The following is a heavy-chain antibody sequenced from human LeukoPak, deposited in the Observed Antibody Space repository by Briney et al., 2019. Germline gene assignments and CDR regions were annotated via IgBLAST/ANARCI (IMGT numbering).Heavy chain of an antibody. CDR2: MNPNSGNT. CDR3: ARVGDYYDSSGYFPFDC. Sequence: GASVKVSCKASGYTFTSYDINWVRQATGQGLEWMGWMNPNSGNTGYAQKFQGRVTMTRNTSISTAYMELSSLRSEDTAVYYCARVGDYYDSSGYFPFDCWGQGTLVTVSS. V-gene: IGHV1-8*01. J-gene: IGHJ4*02. CDR1: GYTFTSYD. D-gene: IGHD3-22*01.